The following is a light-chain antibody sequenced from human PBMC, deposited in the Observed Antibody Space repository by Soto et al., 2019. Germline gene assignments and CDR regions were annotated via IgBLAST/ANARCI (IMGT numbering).Light chain of an antibody. Sequence: QSALTQPASVSGSPGRSITISCTGTSSDVGGYNYVSWYQQHPGKAPKLTIYDVSNRPSGVSNRFSGSKSGNTASLTISGLQAEDEADYYCSSYTSSSSLVFVTGTRSPS. CDR1: SSDVGGYNY. J-gene: IGLJ1*01. CDR3: SSYTSSSSLV. CDR2: DVS. V-gene: IGLV2-14*01.